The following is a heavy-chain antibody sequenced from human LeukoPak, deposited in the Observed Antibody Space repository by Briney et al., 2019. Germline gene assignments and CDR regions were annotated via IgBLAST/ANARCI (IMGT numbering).Heavy chain of an antibody. D-gene: IGHD6-19*01. CDR2: ISAYNGNT. V-gene: IGHV1-18*01. CDR1: GGTFSSYA. J-gene: IGHJ4*02. CDR3: ASEVAGYYFDY. Sequence: ASVKVSCKASGGTFSSYAISWVRQAPGQGLEWMGWISAYNGNTNYAQKLQGRVTMTTDTSTSTAYMELRSLRSDDTAVYYCASEVAGYYFDYWGQGTLVTVSS.